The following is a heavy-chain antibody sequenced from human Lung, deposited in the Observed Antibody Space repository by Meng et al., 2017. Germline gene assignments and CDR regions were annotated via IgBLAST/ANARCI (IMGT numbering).Heavy chain of an antibody. CDR1: GGSFSGYY. CDR2: IIDSGSA. D-gene: IGHD6-19*01. CDR3: VRRTYSSGWYFDY. V-gene: IGHV4-34*02. Sequence: QVQLQPWGVGLLKPSETLSLTCAVYGGSFSGYYWSWIRQPPGKGLEWIGEIIDSGSANYNPSLKSRVTISVDTSKNQFSLRVTSVTAADRAVYYCVRRTYSSGWYFDYWGQGTLVTVSS. J-gene: IGHJ4*02.